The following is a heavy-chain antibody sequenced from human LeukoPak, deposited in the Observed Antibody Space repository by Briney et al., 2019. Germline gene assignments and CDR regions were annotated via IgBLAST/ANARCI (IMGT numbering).Heavy chain of an antibody. CDR2: IYWNDDK. V-gene: IGHV2-5*01. CDR1: GFSISTSGVG. D-gene: IGHD1-26*01. Sequence: SGPTLVKPAQTLALTFTFSGFSISTSGVGVGWIRQPPGKALEWLALIYWNDDKRYSPSLKSRLTITKDTSKNQVVLTMTNMDPVDTATYYCAHRRRGSYYLNWFDPWGQGTLVTVSS. CDR3: AHRRRGSYYLNWFDP. J-gene: IGHJ5*02.